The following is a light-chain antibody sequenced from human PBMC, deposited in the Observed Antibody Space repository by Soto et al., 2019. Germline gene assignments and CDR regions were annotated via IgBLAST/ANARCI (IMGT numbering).Light chain of an antibody. J-gene: IGKJ1*01. CDR3: QQYGSSSWT. Sequence: EIVLTQSPGTLSLSPGERATLSCRASQSVSSTYFAWYQQRFGQAPRLLIYGASSRATGIPDRFSGSGSGTDVTLTISRLEPEDFAVYYCQQYGSSSWTFGQGTKVDI. CDR2: GAS. V-gene: IGKV3-20*01. CDR1: QSVSSTY.